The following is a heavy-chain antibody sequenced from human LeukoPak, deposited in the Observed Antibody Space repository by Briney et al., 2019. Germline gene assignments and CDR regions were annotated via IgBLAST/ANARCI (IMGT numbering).Heavy chain of an antibody. Sequence: GGSLRLSWAASGLTFSSYGMHWVRQAPGKGLEWVAFIRYDGSNKYYAGSVKGRFTISRDNSKNTLYLQMNSLRAEDTAVYYCAKGGRAGWTHPYYFDYWGQGTLVTVSS. D-gene: IGHD1-26*01. CDR1: GLTFSSYG. CDR3: AKGGRAGWTHPYYFDY. J-gene: IGHJ4*02. CDR2: IRYDGSNK. V-gene: IGHV3-30*02.